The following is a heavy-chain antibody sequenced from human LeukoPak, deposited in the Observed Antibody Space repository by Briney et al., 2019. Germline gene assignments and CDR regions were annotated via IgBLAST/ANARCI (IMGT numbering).Heavy chain of an antibody. CDR2: IYSGGST. CDR1: GFTFSSYW. V-gene: IGHV3-66*01. Sequence: QPGGSLRLSCAASGFTFSSYWMSWVRQAPGKGLEWVSVIYSGGSTHYAESVKGRFTISRDNSKNTLYLQMNSLRAEDTAVYYCARDRSGGYYYYMDVWGKGTTVTVSS. D-gene: IGHD6-25*01. CDR3: ARDRSGGYYYYMDV. J-gene: IGHJ6*03.